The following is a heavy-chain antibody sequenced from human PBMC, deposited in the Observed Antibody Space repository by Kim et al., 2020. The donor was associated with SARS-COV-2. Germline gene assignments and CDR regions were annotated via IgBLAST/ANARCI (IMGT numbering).Heavy chain of an antibody. CDR1: GGSISSSSYY. CDR2: IYYSGST. Sequence: SETLSLTCTVSGGSISSSSYYWGWIRQPPGKGLEWIGSIYYSGSTYYNPSLKSRVTISVDTSKNQFSLKLSSVTAADTAVYYCARGGGYNPFHPVDYWGQGTLVTVSS. J-gene: IGHJ4*02. V-gene: IGHV4-39*07. D-gene: IGHD5-12*01. CDR3: ARGGGYNPFHPVDY.